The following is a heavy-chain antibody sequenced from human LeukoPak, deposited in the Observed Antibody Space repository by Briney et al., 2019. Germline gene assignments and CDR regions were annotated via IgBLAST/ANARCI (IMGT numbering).Heavy chain of an antibody. D-gene: IGHD3-10*01. CDR3: ARGSRAIRVRYYYMDV. CDR2: INHSGST. CDR1: GGSFSGYY. Sequence: SETLSLTCAVYGGSFSGYYWGWIRQPPGKGLEWIGEINHSGSTNYNPSLKSRVTISVDTSKNQFSLKLSSVTAADTAVYYCARGSRAIRVRYYYMDVWGKGTTVTVSS. J-gene: IGHJ6*03. V-gene: IGHV4-34*01.